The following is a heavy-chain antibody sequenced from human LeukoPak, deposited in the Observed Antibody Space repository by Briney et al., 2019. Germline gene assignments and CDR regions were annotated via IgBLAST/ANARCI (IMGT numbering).Heavy chain of an antibody. V-gene: IGHV4-4*07. CDR1: GASISSYY. CDR3: ARDQGWSNIDAFDI. CDR2: IYSSGST. D-gene: IGHD2-15*01. Sequence: PSETLSLTCTVSGASISSYYWNWIRQPAGKGLEWIGRIYSSGSTNYHPSLKSRVTMSVGTSKNQFSLKLTSVTAADTAVYYCARDQGWSNIDAFDIWGQGAMVTVSS. J-gene: IGHJ3*02.